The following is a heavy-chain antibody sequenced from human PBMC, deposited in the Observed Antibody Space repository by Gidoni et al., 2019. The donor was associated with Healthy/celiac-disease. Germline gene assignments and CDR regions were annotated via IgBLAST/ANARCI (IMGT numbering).Heavy chain of an antibody. Sequence: QVQLVQSGAEVKKPGSSVKVSCKASGGTFSSYAISWVRQAPGQGLEWMGGIIPIFGTANYAQKFQGRVTITADKSTSTAYMELSSLRSEDTAVYYCASDKNSGGSFHYYYYGMDVWGHGTTVTVSS. V-gene: IGHV1-69*06. J-gene: IGHJ6*02. D-gene: IGHD2-15*01. CDR1: GGTFSSYA. CDR3: ASDKNSGGSFHYYYYGMDV. CDR2: IIPIFGTA.